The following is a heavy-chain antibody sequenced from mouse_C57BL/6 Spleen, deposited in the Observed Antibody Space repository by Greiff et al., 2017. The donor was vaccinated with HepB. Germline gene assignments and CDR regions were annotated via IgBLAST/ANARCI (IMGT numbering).Heavy chain of an antibody. J-gene: IGHJ4*01. CDR1: GYTFTSYW. V-gene: IGHV1-69*01. D-gene: IGHD2-1*01. CDR2: IDPSDSYT. CDR3: ARWQLRGYYAMDY. Sequence: QVQLQQPGAELVMPGASVKLSCKASGYTFTSYWMHWVKQRPGQGLEWIGEIDPSDSYTNYNQKFKGKSTLTVDKSSSTAYMQLSSLTSEDSAVYYCARWQLRGYYAMDYWGQGTSVTVSS.